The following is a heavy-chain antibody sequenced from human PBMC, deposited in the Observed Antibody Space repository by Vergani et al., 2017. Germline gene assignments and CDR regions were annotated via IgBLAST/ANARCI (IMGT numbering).Heavy chain of an antibody. Sequence: QVQLQESGPGLVKPSETLSLTCTVPGGSISSYYWSWIRQPPGKGLEWIGYIYYSGSTNYNPSLKSRVTISVDTYKNQFSLKLSSVTAADTAVYYCARQLGVVSSISGKYYFDYWGQGTLVTVSS. V-gene: IGHV4-59*08. CDR3: ARQLGVVSSISGKYYFDY. CDR1: GGSISSYY. J-gene: IGHJ4*02. D-gene: IGHD3-3*01. CDR2: IYYSGST.